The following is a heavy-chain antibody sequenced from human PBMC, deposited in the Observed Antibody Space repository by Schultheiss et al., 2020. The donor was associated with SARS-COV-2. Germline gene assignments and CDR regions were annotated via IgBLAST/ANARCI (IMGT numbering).Heavy chain of an antibody. V-gene: IGHV3-23*01. CDR2: ISGSGGST. Sequence: GGSLRLSCAASGFTFSSYAMSWVRQAPGKGLEWVSAISGSGGSTYYADSVKGRFTISRDNAKNTLYLQMNSLRAEDTAVYYCARDRSSGSLDYWGQGTLVTVSS. J-gene: IGHJ4*02. D-gene: IGHD1-26*01. CDR3: ARDRSSGSLDY. CDR1: GFTFSSYA.